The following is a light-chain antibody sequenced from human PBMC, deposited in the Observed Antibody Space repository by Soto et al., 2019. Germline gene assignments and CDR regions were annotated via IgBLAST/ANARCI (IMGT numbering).Light chain of an antibody. J-gene: IGLJ1*01. V-gene: IGLV2-14*01. CDR3: SSYTSSFYV. CDR1: SSDVGGYNY. CDR2: EVS. Sequence: HYALSRPSSVSGSPVRSITISCTGTSSDVGGYNYVSWYQQHPGKAPKLMIYEVSNRPSGVSNRFSGSKSGNTASLTISGLQAEDEADYYCSSYTSSFYVFGTGTKVTVL.